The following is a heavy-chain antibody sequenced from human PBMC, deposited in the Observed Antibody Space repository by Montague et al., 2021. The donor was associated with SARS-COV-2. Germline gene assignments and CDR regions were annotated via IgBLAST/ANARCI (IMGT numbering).Heavy chain of an antibody. V-gene: IGHV4-31*03. Sequence: TLSLTCTVSGGSVSSGGYYWTWIRQHPVRGLDWLAYIFYTGTPYYTSSLKSRLSISMDSSKNQFSLDLSSVTAADTAVYYCARRRTTAGTWFFDYWGQGTLVTVSS. D-gene: IGHD6-13*01. CDR3: ARRRTTAGTWFFDY. CDR1: GGSVSSGGYY. J-gene: IGHJ4*02. CDR2: IFYTGTP.